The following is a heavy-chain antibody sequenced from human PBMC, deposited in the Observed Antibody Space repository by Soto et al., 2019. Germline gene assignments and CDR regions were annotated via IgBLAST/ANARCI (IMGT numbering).Heavy chain of an antibody. Sequence: GGSLRLSCAASGFTFSSYGMHWVRQAPGKGLEWVAVIWYDGSNKYYADSVKGRFTISRDNSKNTLYLQMNSLRAEDTAVYYCARDQAPGDYTINWFDPWGQGTLVTVSS. V-gene: IGHV3-33*01. J-gene: IGHJ5*02. CDR3: ARDQAPGDYTINWFDP. CDR2: IWYDGSNK. D-gene: IGHD4-17*01. CDR1: GFTFSSYG.